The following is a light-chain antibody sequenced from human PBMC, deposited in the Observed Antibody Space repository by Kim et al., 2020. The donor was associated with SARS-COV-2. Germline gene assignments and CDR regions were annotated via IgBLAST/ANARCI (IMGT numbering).Light chain of an antibody. Sequence: QSVLTQPPSASGTPGQRVTISCSGSSSNIGSHSVYWYQQLPGTAPKLLIYRNNQRPSGVPDRFSGSKSGTSASLAISGLRSADEADYYCAARDDSLSGYVFGAGTKVTFL. CDR1: SSNIGSHS. V-gene: IGLV1-47*01. CDR3: AARDDSLSGYV. J-gene: IGLJ1*01. CDR2: RNN.